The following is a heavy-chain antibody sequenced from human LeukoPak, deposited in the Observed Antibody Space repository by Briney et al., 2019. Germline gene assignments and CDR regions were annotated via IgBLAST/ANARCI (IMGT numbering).Heavy chain of an antibody. D-gene: IGHD3-3*01. CDR3: ARDRRYYDFWSGQWAFDI. CDR2: IYTSGST. V-gene: IGHV4-4*07. CDR1: GGSISSYY. J-gene: IGHJ3*02. Sequence: PSATLSLTCTVSGGSISSYYWSWIRQPARKGLEWIGRIYTSGSTNYNPSLKSRVTMSVDTSKNQFSLKLSSVTAADTAVYYCARDRRYYDFWSGQWAFDIWGQGTMVTVSS.